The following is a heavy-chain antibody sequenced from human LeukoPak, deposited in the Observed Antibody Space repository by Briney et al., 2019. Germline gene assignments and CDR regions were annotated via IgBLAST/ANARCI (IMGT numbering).Heavy chain of an antibody. D-gene: IGHD5-18*01. CDR2: IYHSGST. Sequence: SETLSLTCTVSGGSISSGGYYWSWIRQPPGKGLEWIGYIYHSGSTYYNPSLKSRVTISVDRSKNQFSLKLSSVTAADTAVYYCARGAVTGYSYGYYFDYWGQGTLVTVSS. CDR3: ARGAVTGYSYGYYFDY. J-gene: IGHJ4*02. V-gene: IGHV4-30-2*01. CDR1: GGSISSGGYY.